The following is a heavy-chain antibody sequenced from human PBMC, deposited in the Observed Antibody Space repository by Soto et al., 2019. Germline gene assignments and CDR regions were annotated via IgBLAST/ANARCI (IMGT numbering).Heavy chain of an antibody. CDR3: ARDFTPKSMVRGVIVDY. CDR1: GGSMSSSHW. J-gene: IGHJ4*02. CDR2: IYHSGST. D-gene: IGHD3-10*01. V-gene: IGHV4-4*02. Sequence: XETLSLPCAVSGGSMSSSHWGSWVRQPPGNGLEWIVEIYHSGSTDYNPSLKSRVTISVDKSKNQFSLKLSSVKAADTAVYYCARDFTPKSMVRGVIVDYWGQGTLVTVSS.